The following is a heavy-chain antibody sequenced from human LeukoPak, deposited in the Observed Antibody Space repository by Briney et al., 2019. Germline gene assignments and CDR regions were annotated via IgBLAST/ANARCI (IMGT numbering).Heavy chain of an antibody. J-gene: IGHJ4*02. V-gene: IGHV3-48*02. CDR1: GFTSSGYI. CDR2: IRGSGSLV. Sequence: VGSPRLSSAASGFTSSGYIMNCGRQAPGKGLEWVSYIRGSGSLVYSADSVKGRFTISRDNAKNTVYLHINSLREEDTPVYYCVRDPDALDYWGEGDLGTVSS. CDR3: VRDPDALDY.